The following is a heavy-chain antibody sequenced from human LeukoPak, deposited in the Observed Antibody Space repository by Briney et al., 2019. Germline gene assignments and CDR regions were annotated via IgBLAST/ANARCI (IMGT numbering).Heavy chain of an antibody. CDR1: GFTLSIYA. D-gene: IGHD6-19*01. CDR2: ITGSGGST. CDR3: ATEDEAVADY. J-gene: IGHJ4*02. Sequence: GGSLRLSCAASGFTLSIYAMSCVRQAPGKGLEWVSAITGSGGSTYYADSVKGRFTISRDNSKNTLYLQMNSLRAEDTAVYYCATEDEAVADYWGQGTLVTVSS. V-gene: IGHV3-23*01.